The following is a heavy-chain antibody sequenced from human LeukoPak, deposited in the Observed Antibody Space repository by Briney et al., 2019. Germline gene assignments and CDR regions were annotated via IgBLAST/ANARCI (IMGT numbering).Heavy chain of an antibody. J-gene: IGHJ4*02. CDR1: GYTLTELP. Sequence: ASVKVSCKVSGYTLTELPMHWVRQAPGKGLEWMGGFDPEDGETIYAQKFQGRVTMTEDTSTDTAYMELSSLRSEDTAVYYCATGVGAYPEFDYWGQGTLVTVSS. V-gene: IGHV1-24*01. D-gene: IGHD1-26*01. CDR2: FDPEDGET. CDR3: ATGVGAYPEFDY.